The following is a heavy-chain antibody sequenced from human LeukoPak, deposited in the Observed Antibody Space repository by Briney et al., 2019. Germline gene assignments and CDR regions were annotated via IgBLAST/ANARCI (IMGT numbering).Heavy chain of an antibody. Sequence: GGSLRLSCAASGFTFSIYWMTWVRQAPGKGLEWVANTNQDGSEKYYVDSVKGRFTISRDNAKNSLFLQMNNLRAEDTAVYYCARDGVDIAMGTADYWGQGTLVTVSS. CDR1: GFTFSIYW. CDR2: TNQDGSEK. CDR3: ARDGVDIAMGTADY. D-gene: IGHD5-18*01. J-gene: IGHJ4*02. V-gene: IGHV3-7*01.